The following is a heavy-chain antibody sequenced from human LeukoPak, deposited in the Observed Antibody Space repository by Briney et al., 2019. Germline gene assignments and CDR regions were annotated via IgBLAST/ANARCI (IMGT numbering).Heavy chain of an antibody. J-gene: IGHJ6*02. CDR3: ARDYSGSPYYGMDV. D-gene: IGHD1-26*01. V-gene: IGHV3-30*04. Sequence: GGSLRLSCASSGFTFSSYAMHWVRQAPGKGLEWVAVISYDGSNKYYADSVKDRFTISRDNSKNTLYLQMNSLRAEDTAVYYCARDYSGSPYYGMDVWGQGTTVTVSS. CDR1: GFTFSSYA. CDR2: ISYDGSNK.